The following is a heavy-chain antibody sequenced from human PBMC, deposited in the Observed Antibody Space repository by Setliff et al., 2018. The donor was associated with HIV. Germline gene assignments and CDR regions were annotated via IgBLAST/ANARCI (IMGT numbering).Heavy chain of an antibody. CDR1: GFTVSNDY. Sequence: PGGSLRLSCAASGFTVSNDYMTWLRRAPGRGLEWVANIKQDGSDMHYIESVKGRFTIFRDNAKNSVFLQMNSLRAEDTGVYYCATQTGFYNSHWYDYWGQGTMVTVSS. D-gene: IGHD6-13*01. CDR3: ATQTGFYNSHWYDY. V-gene: IGHV3-7*01. J-gene: IGHJ4*02. CDR2: IKQDGSDM.